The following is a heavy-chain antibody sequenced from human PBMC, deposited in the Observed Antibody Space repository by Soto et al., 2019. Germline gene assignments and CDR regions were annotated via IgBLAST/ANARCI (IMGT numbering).Heavy chain of an antibody. J-gene: IGHJ4*02. Sequence: QVQLVQSGAEVKKPGASVKVSCKASGYTFTSFDINWVRQAPGQGLEWMGWMNPATGNTGYAQKFQGRVTMTRNTSINTAYMELSSLRSEDTAVYFYARGGDTSTWYDLDYWGQGALVTVSS. V-gene: IGHV1-8*01. D-gene: IGHD6-13*01. CDR1: GYTFTSFD. CDR2: MNPATGNT. CDR3: ARGGDTSTWYDLDY.